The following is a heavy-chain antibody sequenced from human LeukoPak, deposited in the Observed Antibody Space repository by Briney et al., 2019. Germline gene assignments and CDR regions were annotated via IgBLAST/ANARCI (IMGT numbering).Heavy chain of an antibody. D-gene: IGHD2-2*02. CDR1: GGSISGSSYS. Sequence: SETLSLTCTVSGGSISGSSYSWGWIRQPPGKGLEWIGSIYYSGSTYYNPSLKSRVTISVDTSKNQFSLKLSSVTAADTAVYYCAREGYCSSTSCHNYGMDVWGQGTTVTVSS. CDR2: IYYSGST. J-gene: IGHJ6*02. V-gene: IGHV4-39*02. CDR3: AREGYCSSTSCHNYGMDV.